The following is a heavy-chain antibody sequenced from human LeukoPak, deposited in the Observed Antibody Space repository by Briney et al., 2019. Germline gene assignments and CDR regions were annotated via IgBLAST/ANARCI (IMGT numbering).Heavy chain of an antibody. CDR1: GFXFSNYA. CDR3: AKDLAGSGSYSFDY. J-gene: IGHJ4*02. V-gene: IGHV3-23*01. CDR2: ISGSGGST. D-gene: IGHD1-26*01. Sequence: GGSLRLSCAASGFXFSNYAMNWVRQAPGRGLEWVSVISGSGGSTYYADSVKGRFTISRDNSKNTLYLQMNSLRAEDTAVYYCAKDLAGSGSYSFDYWGQGTLVTVSS.